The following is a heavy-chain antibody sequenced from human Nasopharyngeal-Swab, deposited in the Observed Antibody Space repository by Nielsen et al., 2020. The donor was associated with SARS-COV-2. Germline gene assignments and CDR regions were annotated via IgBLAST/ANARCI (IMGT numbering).Heavy chain of an antibody. J-gene: IGHJ5*02. Sequence: WIRQPPGKGLEWVSAISGSGGSTYYADSVKGRFTISRDNSKNTLYLQMNSLRAEETAVYYCAKDETYYDFWSGYFRWFDPWGQGTLVTVSS. D-gene: IGHD3-3*01. CDR3: AKDETYYDFWSGYFRWFDP. V-gene: IGHV3-23*01. CDR2: ISGSGGST.